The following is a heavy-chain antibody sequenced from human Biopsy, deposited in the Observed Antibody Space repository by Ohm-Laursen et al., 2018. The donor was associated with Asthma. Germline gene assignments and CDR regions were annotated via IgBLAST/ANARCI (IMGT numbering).Heavy chain of an antibody. J-gene: IGHJ6*02. CDR3: ARERAGVLGSYNGMDV. V-gene: IGHV3-30*03. Sequence: SSLRLSCAASGFTFSNYGMHWVRQVAGKGLDWVAVVTYDGISQYYAESVKGRFTISRGNSRNTLNLQMNSVRPDDTAVYFCARERAGVLGSYNGMDVWGPGTTVSVSS. CDR2: VTYDGISQ. CDR1: GFTFSNYG. D-gene: IGHD2-8*01.